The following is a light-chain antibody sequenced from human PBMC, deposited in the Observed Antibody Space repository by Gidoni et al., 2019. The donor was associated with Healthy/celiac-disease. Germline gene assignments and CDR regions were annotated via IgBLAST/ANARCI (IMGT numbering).Light chain of an antibody. CDR3: QQYNNWPLT. CDR2: GAS. CDR1: QSVSSN. Sequence: EIVMTQSPATLSVSTGERATLSCRASQSVSSNLAWYQQKPGQAPRLLIHGASTRATGIPARFSGSGSGTEFTLTISSLQSEDFAVYYCQQYNNWPLTFGGXTKVEIK. V-gene: IGKV3-15*01. J-gene: IGKJ4*01.